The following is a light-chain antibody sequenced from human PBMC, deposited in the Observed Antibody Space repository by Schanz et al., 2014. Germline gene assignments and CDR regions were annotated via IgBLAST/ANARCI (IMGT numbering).Light chain of an antibody. Sequence: EIVLTQSPATLSLSPGERATLSCRASQSVTSTYVAWYQQKPGQAPRLLIYSASTRATAIPARFSGSGSGTEFTLTISSLQPEDFATYYCQQGHSTPHTFGQGTKLEIK. V-gene: IGKV3D-7*01. CDR1: QSVTSTY. J-gene: IGKJ2*01. CDR2: SAS. CDR3: QQGHSTPHT.